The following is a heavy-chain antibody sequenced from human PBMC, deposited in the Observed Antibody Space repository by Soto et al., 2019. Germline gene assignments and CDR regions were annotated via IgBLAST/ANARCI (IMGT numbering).Heavy chain of an antibody. J-gene: IGHJ4*02. CDR1: GGTFRSSA. CDR3: ARGAEDSSGYVLAY. CDR2: IIPLFGTA. V-gene: IGHV1-69*01. D-gene: IGHD3-22*01. Sequence: QVQLVQSGAEVKKPGSSVEVSCKASGGTFRSSAFSWVRQAPGQGLEWMGGIIPLFGTANYAQKFQGRVTITAGESTTTAYIKLSSLRSEDTAVYYCARGAEDSSGYVLAYWGQGTLVAVSS.